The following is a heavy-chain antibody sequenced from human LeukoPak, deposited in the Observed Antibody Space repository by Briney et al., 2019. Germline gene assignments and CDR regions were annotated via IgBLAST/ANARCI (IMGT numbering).Heavy chain of an antibody. V-gene: IGHV4-39*01. D-gene: IGHD6-13*01. Sequence: SETLSLTCTVSGGSISSSSYSWGWIRQPPGKGLEWIGSIYYSGSTYYNPSLKSRVTISVDTSKNQFSLKLSSVTAADTAVYYYARQQLAIFDYWGQGTLVTVSS. CDR1: GGSISSSSYS. J-gene: IGHJ4*02. CDR2: IYYSGST. CDR3: ARQQLAIFDY.